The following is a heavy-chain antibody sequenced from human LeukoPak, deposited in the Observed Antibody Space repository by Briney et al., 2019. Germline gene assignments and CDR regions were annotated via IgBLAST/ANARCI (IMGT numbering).Heavy chain of an antibody. D-gene: IGHD3-22*01. Sequence: GGSLRLSCAASGFTFSSYAMHWVRQASGNGLEWVGRIKNKPDNYATAYAASVKGRFTISRDDSKNTAYLQMNSLKTEDTAIYYCIRYGSSASRFDPWGQGTLVTVPS. V-gene: IGHV3-73*01. CDR3: IRYGSSASRFDP. CDR1: GFTFSSYA. J-gene: IGHJ5*02. CDR2: IKNKPDNYAT.